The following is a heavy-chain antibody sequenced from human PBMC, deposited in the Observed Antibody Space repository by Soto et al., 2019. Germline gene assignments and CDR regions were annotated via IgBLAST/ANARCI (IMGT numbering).Heavy chain of an antibody. V-gene: IGHV1-18*01. CDR1: GYTFTSYA. D-gene: IGHD1-7*01. CDR3: ARDGVAGTTGISAY. CDR2: ISAYNGNT. Sequence: ASVKVSCKASGYTFTSYAISWVRQAPGQGLEWMGWISAYNGNTKYAQDFQGRVTMTTDTSTNTACMELRSLRSDDTAVYYCARDGVAGTTGISAYWGQGTLVTVSS. J-gene: IGHJ4*02.